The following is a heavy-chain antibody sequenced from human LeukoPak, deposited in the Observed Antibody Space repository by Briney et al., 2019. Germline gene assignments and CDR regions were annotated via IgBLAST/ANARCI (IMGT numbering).Heavy chain of an antibody. CDR2: ISGSGGST. J-gene: IGHJ4*02. V-gene: IGHV3-23*01. CDR1: GFTFSSYA. Sequence: GGSLRLSCAASGFTFSSYAMSWVRQAPGKGLEWDSAISGSGGSTYYADSVKGRFTISRDHSKNTLYLQMNSLRAEDTAVYYCAKLQPHFDFWSGYLDYWGQGTLVTVSS. CDR3: AKLQPHFDFWSGYLDY. D-gene: IGHD3-3*01.